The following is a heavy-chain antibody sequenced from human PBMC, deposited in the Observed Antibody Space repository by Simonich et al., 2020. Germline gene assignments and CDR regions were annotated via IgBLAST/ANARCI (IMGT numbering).Heavy chain of an antibody. CDR2: VRFEVSNK. CDR3: ARDGGYMVRGVDAFDI. D-gene: IGHD3-10*01. CDR1: GFTFSSYG. J-gene: IGHJ3*02. V-gene: IGHV3-33*01. Sequence: QVQLVESGGGVVQPGRSLRLSCAASGFTFSSYGMHWVRQAPGHGPEWVAFVRFEVSNKNYADSLHGRFTISRDNSKNTLFRQMNSLRAEDTAVYYCARDGGYMVRGVDAFDIWGQGTMVTVSS.